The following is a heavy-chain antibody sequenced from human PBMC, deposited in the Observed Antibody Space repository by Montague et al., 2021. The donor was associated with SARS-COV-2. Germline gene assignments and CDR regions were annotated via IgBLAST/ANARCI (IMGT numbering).Heavy chain of an antibody. V-gene: IGHV4-39*01. CDR3: ARRRRDASRWERTYDSDY. D-gene: IGHD1-26*01. J-gene: IGHJ4*02. Sequence: SETLSLTCSVSGGSISSGDFFWGWIRQPPGRGLEWIGSICSDGRTQYNPSLKSRVFISADMSRSLFSLELTSVTAADTAVYYCARRRRDASRWERTYDSDYWGPGTLVTVSS. CDR1: GGSISSGDFF. CDR2: ICSDGRT.